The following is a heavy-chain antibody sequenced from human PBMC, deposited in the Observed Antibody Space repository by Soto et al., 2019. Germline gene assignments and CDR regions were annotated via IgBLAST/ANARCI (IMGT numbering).Heavy chain of an antibody. V-gene: IGHV4-4*02. Sequence: SETLSLTCAVSGCSISSSNLWSWGRPHPGKGLEWIGYIYHSGKTYYNPSLESRVTMSVDTSKNQLSLKLASVTAADTAVYYCARDGSRTANWIDPWGQGTLVTVSS. CDR2: IYHSGKT. CDR3: ARDGSRTANWIDP. J-gene: IGHJ5*02. CDR1: GCSISSSNL. D-gene: IGHD2-2*01.